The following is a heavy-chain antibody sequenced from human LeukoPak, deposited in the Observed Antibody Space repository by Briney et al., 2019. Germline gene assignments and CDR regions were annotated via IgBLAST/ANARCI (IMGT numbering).Heavy chain of an antibody. Sequence: SETLSLTCAVYGGSFSGYYWSWIRQPPGKGLEWIGEINHSGSTNYNPSLKSRVTISVDTSKNQFSLKLSSVTAADTAVYYCARAAGSWVSTGAHWGQGTLVTVSS. CDR1: GGSFSGYY. J-gene: IGHJ4*02. CDR3: ARAAGSWVSTGAH. CDR2: INHSGST. V-gene: IGHV4-34*01. D-gene: IGHD1-14*01.